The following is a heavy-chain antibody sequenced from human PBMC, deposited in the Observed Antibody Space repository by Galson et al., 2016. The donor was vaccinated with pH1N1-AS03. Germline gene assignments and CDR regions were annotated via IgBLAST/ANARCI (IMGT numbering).Heavy chain of an antibody. CDR2: INAGNGNT. D-gene: IGHD5-12*01. V-gene: IGHV1-3*01. CDR3: ARDRGSGYDLFDYYYGMDV. Sequence: SVKVSCKASGYTFTSYAMHWVRQAPGQRLEWMGWINAGNGNTKYSQKFQGRVTITRDTSASTAYMELSSPRSEDTAAYYCARDRGSGYDLFDYYYGMDVWGQGTTVTVSS. J-gene: IGHJ6*02. CDR1: GYTFTSYA.